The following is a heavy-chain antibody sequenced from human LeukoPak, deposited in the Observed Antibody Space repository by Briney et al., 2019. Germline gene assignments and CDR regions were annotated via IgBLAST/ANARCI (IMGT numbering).Heavy chain of an antibody. D-gene: IGHD2-2*01. V-gene: IGHV4-59*01. J-gene: IGHJ6*03. CDR1: GGSISSYY. CDR2: IYYSGST. Sequence: SETLSLTCTVPGGSISSYYWSWIRQPPGKGLEWIGYIYYSGSTNYNPSLKSRVTISVDTPKNQFSLRLSSVTAADTAVYYCARDGAVVPAAKGYYYMDVWGKGTTVTVSS. CDR3: ARDGAVVPAAKGYYYMDV.